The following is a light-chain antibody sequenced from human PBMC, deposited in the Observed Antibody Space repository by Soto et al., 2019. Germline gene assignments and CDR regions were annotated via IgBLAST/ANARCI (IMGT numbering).Light chain of an antibody. V-gene: IGKV3-11*01. CDR1: QTVSSD. J-gene: IGKJ5*01. CDR3: QQRSNWPPIT. CDR2: GAS. Sequence: EIVMTQSPATLSVSPGERATLSCRASQTVSSDLAWFQQKPGQAPRLLIYGASTRATGVPARFSGGGSGTDFTLTISSLEPEDFAVYYCQQRSNWPPITFGQGTRLEIK.